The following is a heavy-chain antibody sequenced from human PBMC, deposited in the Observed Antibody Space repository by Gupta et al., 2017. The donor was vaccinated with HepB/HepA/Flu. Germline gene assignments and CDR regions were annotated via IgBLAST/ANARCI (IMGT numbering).Heavy chain of an antibody. CDR3: ARDTDGDSETPYGMDV. V-gene: IGHV3-33*01. D-gene: IGHD4-17*01. Sequence: QVQLVESGGGVVQPGRSLRLSCAASGFTFCTYGMHWVRQAPGKGLEWVAVIWYDGSNKYYADSVKGRFTISRDNSKNTLYLQMNSLRAEDTAVYYCARDTDGDSETPYGMDVWGQGTTVTVSS. CDR2: IWYDGSNK. J-gene: IGHJ6*02. CDR1: GFTFCTYG.